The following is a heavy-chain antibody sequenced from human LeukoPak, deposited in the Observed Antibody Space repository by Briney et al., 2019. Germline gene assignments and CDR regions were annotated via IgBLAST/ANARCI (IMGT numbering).Heavy chain of an antibody. CDR1: GGTFRSYT. D-gene: IGHD3-22*01. CDR3: ASIPRDSSGYYYDLTVDY. Sequence: ASVKVSCKASGGTFRSYTIIWVRQAPGQGLEWMGGIIPIFGTANYAQKFQGRVTITADESTSTAYMELSSLRSEDTAVYYCASIPRDSSGYYYDLTVDYWGQGTLVTVSS. CDR2: IIPIFGTA. V-gene: IGHV1-69*13. J-gene: IGHJ4*02.